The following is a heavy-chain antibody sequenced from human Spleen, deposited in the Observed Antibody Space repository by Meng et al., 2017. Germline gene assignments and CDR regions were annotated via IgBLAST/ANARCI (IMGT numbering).Heavy chain of an antibody. CDR1: GGSLSDYY. D-gene: IGHD4-11*01. CDR2: INHSGST. V-gene: IGHV4-34*01. CDR3: ARGPTTMAHDFDY. Sequence: QVQLHQWGAGLLKPSETLPLTCAVYGGSLSDYYRSWIRQPPGKGLEWIGEINHSGSTNYNPSLESRATISVDTSQNNLSLKLSSVTAADSAVYYCARGPTTMAHDFDYWGQGTLVTVAS. J-gene: IGHJ4*02.